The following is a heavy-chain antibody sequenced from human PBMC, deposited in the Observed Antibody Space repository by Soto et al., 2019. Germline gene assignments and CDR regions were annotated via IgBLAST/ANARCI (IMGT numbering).Heavy chain of an antibody. Sequence: SETLSLTCTVSGGSISSYYWSWIRQPPGKGLEWIGYIYYSGSTNYNPSNKRRVTISVDTSKNQFSLKLSSVTAADTAVYYCARHLGGHVYFDYWGQGTLVTVSS. J-gene: IGHJ4*02. CDR1: GGSISSYY. CDR2: IYYSGST. CDR3: ARHLGGHVYFDY. D-gene: IGHD3-16*01. V-gene: IGHV4-59*08.